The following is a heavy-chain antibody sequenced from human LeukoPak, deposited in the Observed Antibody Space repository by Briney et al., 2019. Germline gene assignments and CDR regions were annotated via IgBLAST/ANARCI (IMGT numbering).Heavy chain of an antibody. CDR3: ASLVVVVAATYFDY. Sequence: PGGSLRLSCAASGFTFSSYWKSWVRQAPGKGLEWVANIKQDGSEKYYVDSVKGRFTISRGNAKNSLYLQMNSLRAEDTAVYYCASLVVVVAATYFDYWGQGTLVTVSS. CDR1: GFTFSSYW. CDR2: IKQDGSEK. J-gene: IGHJ4*02. V-gene: IGHV3-7*01. D-gene: IGHD2-15*01.